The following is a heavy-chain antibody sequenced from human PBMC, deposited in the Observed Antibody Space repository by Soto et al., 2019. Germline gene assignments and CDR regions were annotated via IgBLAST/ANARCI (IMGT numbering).Heavy chain of an antibody. CDR3: AKDPQQWGIGYYYYYMDV. D-gene: IGHD6-19*01. CDR1: GFTFSSYG. CDR2: ISYDGSNK. J-gene: IGHJ6*03. Sequence: GGSLRLSCAASGFTFSSYGMHWVRQAPGKGLEWVAVISYDGSNKYYADSVKGRFTISRDNSKNTLYLQMNSLRAEDTAVYYCAKDPQQWGIGYYYYYMDVWGEGTTVTVSS. V-gene: IGHV3-30*18.